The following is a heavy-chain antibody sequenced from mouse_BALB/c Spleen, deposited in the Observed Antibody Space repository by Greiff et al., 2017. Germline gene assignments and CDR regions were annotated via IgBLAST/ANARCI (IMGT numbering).Heavy chain of an antibody. V-gene: IGHV14-4*02. CDR2: IDPENGDT. J-gene: IGHJ2*01. CDR1: GYTFTSYY. CDR3: ISSGYNY. D-gene: IGHD3-1*01. Sequence: VQLQQPGSELVRPGASVKLSCKASGYTFTSYYMHWVKQRPEQGLEWIGWIDPENGDTEYAPKFQGKATMTADTSSNTAYLQLSSLTSEDTAVYYCISSGYNYWGQGTTLTVSS.